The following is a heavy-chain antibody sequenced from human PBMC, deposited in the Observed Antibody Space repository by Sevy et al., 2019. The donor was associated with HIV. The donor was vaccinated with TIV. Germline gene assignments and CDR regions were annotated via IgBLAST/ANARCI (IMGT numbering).Heavy chain of an antibody. CDR2: ISGTGGRT. J-gene: IGHJ4*02. CDR3: AKEDVAVAGIFDY. D-gene: IGHD6-19*01. Sequence: GGSLRLSCAASGFSFSRYAMTWVRQAPGKGLEWVSGISGTGGRTFYADSVKGRFTISRDNSKTTLYLQMNNMRVEDTAVYYCAKEDVAVAGIFDYWGQGTLVTVSS. CDR1: GFSFSRYA. V-gene: IGHV3-23*01.